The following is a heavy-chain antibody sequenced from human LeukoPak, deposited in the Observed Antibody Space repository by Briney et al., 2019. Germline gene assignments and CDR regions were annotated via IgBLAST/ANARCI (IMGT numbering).Heavy chain of an antibody. CDR3: ARDDDSSGYSVY. Sequence: EASVKVSCKASGYTFTNYGIRWVRQAPGQGLEWMGWISPYKGNTNYAQKLQGRVTMTTDTSTSTAYMELRSLRSDDTAVYYCARDDDSSGYSVYWGQGTLVTVFS. J-gene: IGHJ4*02. V-gene: IGHV1-18*01. D-gene: IGHD3-22*01. CDR1: GYTFTNYG. CDR2: ISPYKGNT.